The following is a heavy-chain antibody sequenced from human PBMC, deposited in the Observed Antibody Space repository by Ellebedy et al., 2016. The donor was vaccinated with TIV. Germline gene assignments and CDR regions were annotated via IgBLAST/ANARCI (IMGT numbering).Heavy chain of an antibody. CDR2: IIPIFGTA. D-gene: IGHD3-10*01. V-gene: IGHV1-69*13. CDR3: ARDLKWFGDNDYYYYGMDV. Sequence: SVKVSXKASGGTFSSYAISWVRQAPGQGLEWMGGIIPIFGTANYAQKFQGRVTITADESTSTAYMELSRLRSDDTAVYYCARDLKWFGDNDYYYYGMDVWGQGTTVTVSS. J-gene: IGHJ6*02. CDR1: GGTFSSYA.